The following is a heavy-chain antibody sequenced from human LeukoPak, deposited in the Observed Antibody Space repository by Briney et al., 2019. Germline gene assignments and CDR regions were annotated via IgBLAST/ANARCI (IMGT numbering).Heavy chain of an antibody. V-gene: IGHV3-30*04. CDR2: ISYDGSNK. J-gene: IGHJ4*02. CDR3: ARDALGGSGSPHFDY. CDR1: GFTFSSYA. Sequence: PGGSLRLSCAASGFTFSSYAMQWVRQAPGKGREGVAVISYDGSNKYYADSVKGRFTISRDNSKNTLYLQMNSLRAEDTAVYYCARDALGGSGSPHFDYWGQGTLVTVSS. D-gene: IGHD3-10*01.